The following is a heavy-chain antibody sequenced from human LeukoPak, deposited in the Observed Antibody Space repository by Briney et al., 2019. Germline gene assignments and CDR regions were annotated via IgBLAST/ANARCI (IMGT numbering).Heavy chain of an antibody. CDR1: GFTFSSHA. CDR3: AIMHTYYDGRGYWVQ. V-gene: IGHV3-23*01. J-gene: IGHJ4*02. D-gene: IGHD3-22*01. CDR2: ISIRGGST. Sequence: GVPQRLSCAPSGFTFSSHAMSWVRHAPGKGLECLSGISIRGGSTSYADSVKGRFTIPRDNPRNTLYMETNSLRAEDTALYYCAIMHTYYDGRGYWVQWGQGTLVTVSS.